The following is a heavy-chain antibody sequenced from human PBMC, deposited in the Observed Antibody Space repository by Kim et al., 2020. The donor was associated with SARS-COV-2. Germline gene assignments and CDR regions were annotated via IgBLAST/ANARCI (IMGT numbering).Heavy chain of an antibody. V-gene: IGHV4-34*01. CDR3: ARADCTNAVCPIDY. J-gene: IGHJ4*02. CDR1: GGSFSSYY. D-gene: IGHD2-8*01. CDR2: INHSGFT. Sequence: SETLSLTCDVYGGSFSSYYWTWIRQPPGKGLEWVGEINHSGFTHYNPSLKSRVTISIDTSMNQFSLKLTSVTAADTAVYFCARADCTNAVCPIDYWGQGTLVTVSS.